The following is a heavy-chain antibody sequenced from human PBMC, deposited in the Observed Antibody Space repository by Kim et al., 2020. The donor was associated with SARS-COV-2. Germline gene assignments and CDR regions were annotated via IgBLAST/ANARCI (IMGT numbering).Heavy chain of an antibody. D-gene: IGHD2-15*01. V-gene: IGHV3-21*01. J-gene: IGHJ6*02. Sequence: GGSLRLSCAASGFTFSSYSMNWVRQAPGKGLEWVSSISSSSTYIYYADSVKGRFTIFRDNAKNSLYLQMNSLRAEDTAVYYCARDFGYCSGGSCYYYGMDVWGQGTTVTVSS. CDR3: ARDFGYCSGGSCYYYGMDV. CDR1: GFTFSSYS. CDR2: ISSSSTYI.